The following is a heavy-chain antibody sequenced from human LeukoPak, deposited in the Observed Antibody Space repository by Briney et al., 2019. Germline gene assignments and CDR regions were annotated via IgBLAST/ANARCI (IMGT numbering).Heavy chain of an antibody. CDR3: ARGRRLLLRSGYFDL. J-gene: IGHJ2*01. CDR1: GGSFRGYY. D-gene: IGHD2-21*01. Sequence: PSETLSLTCAVYGGSFRGYYWSWIRQPPGKGLEWIGEINHSGSTNYNPSLKSRVTISVDTSKNQFSLKLSSVTAADTAVYYCARGRRLLLRSGYFDLWGRGTLVTVSS. V-gene: IGHV4-34*01. CDR2: INHSGST.